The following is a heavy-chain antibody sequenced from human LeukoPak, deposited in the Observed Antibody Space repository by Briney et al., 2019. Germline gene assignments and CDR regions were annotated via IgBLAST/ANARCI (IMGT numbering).Heavy chain of an antibody. CDR3: ATGAGHYYYYYYMDV. V-gene: IGHV4-39*01. CDR1: GGSISSSKYY. CDR2: IYYSGST. D-gene: IGHD1-1*01. J-gene: IGHJ6*03. Sequence: SETLSLTCTVSGGSISSSKYYWGWIRQPPGKGLEWIGSIYYSGSTYYNPSLKSRVTISVDTSKNQFSLKLSSVTAADTAIYYCATGAGHYYYYYYMDVWGKGTTVTVSS.